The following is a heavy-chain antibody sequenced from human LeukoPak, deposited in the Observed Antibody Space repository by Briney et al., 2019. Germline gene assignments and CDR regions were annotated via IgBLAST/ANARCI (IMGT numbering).Heavy chain of an antibody. CDR3: ATGIAAAGTYWYFDL. CDR2: IYYSGST. D-gene: IGHD6-13*01. Sequence: SETLSLTCTVSGGSISSYYWSWIRQPPGKGLEWIGYIYYSGSTNYNPSLKSRVTISVDTSKNQFSLRLSSVTAADTAVYYCATGIAAAGTYWYFDLWGRGTLVTVSS. J-gene: IGHJ2*01. CDR1: GGSISSYY. V-gene: IGHV4-59*12.